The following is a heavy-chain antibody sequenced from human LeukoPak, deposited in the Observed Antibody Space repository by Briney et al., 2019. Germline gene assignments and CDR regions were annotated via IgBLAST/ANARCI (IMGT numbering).Heavy chain of an antibody. CDR2: INWNGGST. V-gene: IGHV3-20*04. CDR3: ARDALLGSGRYYNHIDY. J-gene: IGHJ4*02. D-gene: IGHD3-10*01. Sequence: GGSLRLSCAASGFTFDDYGMSLVRQAPGKGLEWVSGINWNGGSTGYADSVKGRFTISRDNAKNSLYLQMNSLRAEDTALYYCARDALLGSGRYYNHIDYWGQGTLVTVSS. CDR1: GFTFDDYG.